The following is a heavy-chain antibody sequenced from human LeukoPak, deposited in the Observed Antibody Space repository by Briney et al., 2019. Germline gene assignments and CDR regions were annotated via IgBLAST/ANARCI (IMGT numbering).Heavy chain of an antibody. J-gene: IGHJ6*03. Sequence: SVKVSCKASGGTFSSYAISWVRQAPGQGLEWMGGIIPIFGTANYAQKFQGRVTITTDESTSTAYMELSSLRSEDTAVYYCARDGAIRALYYYYMDVWGKGTTVTVSS. CDR1: GGTFSSYA. CDR2: IIPIFGTA. D-gene: IGHD3-10*01. V-gene: IGHV1-69*05. CDR3: ARDGAIRALYYYYMDV.